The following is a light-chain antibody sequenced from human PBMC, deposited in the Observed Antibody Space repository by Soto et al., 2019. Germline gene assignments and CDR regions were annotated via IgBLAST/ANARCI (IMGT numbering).Light chain of an antibody. CDR2: EVS. Sequence: SVLTQPPSVSGSPGQSVTISCPGTSSDVGSYNRVSWYQQPPGTAPKLMIYEVSNRPSGVPDRFSGSKSGNTASLTISGLQAEDEADYYCSSYTSSSTLGVFGTGTKVTVL. V-gene: IGLV2-18*02. J-gene: IGLJ1*01. CDR1: SSDVGSYNR. CDR3: SSYTSSSTLGV.